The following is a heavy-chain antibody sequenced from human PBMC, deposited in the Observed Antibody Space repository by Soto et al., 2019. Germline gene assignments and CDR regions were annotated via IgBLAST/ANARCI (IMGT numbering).Heavy chain of an antibody. J-gene: IGHJ6*02. CDR1: GYTFNNYG. CDR3: ARDLHYYYYGMDV. D-gene: IGHD4-4*01. Sequence: QVQLVQSGAEVKKPGASVKVSCKASGYTFNNYGISWVRQAPGQGLEWMGWISAYNGNTNYAQKFQGRVTMTTDRSTSTAYMELSSLRSEDTAVYYCARDLHYYYYGMDVWGQGTTVTVSS. V-gene: IGHV1-18*01. CDR2: ISAYNGNT.